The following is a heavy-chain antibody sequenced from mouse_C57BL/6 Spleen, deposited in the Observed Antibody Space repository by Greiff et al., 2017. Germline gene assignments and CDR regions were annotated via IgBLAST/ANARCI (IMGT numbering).Heavy chain of an antibody. CDR2: ISSGSSTI. CDR3: ARWDYDWYFDV. Sequence: DVHLVESGGGLVKPGGSLKLSCAASGFTFSDYGMHWVRQAPEKGLEWVAYISSGSSTIYYADTVKGRFTISRDNAKNTLFLQMTSLRSEDTAMYYCARWDYDWYFDVWGTGTTVTVSS. J-gene: IGHJ1*03. V-gene: IGHV5-17*01. D-gene: IGHD2-4*01. CDR1: GFTFSDYG.